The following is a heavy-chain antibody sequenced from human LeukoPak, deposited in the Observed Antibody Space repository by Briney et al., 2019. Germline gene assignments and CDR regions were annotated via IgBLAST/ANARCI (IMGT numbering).Heavy chain of an antibody. V-gene: IGHV3-30*04. CDR2: IADDGKDK. CDR3: AKDHWTDSSGPHLDY. D-gene: IGHD3-22*01. J-gene: IGHJ4*02. CDR1: GFTFSTYP. Sequence: GGSLRLSCAASGFTFSTYPIHWVRQAPGKGLEGVAVIADDGKDKHYVESVKGRFTISRDNSKNTLYLQMNSLRTEDTAVYYCAKDHWTDSSGPHLDYWGQGTLVTVSS.